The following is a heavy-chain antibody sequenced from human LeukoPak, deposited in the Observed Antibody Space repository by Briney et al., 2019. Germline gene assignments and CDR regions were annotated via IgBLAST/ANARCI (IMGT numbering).Heavy chain of an antibody. V-gene: IGHV4-34*01. CDR3: ASRAERYYYDSSGYYGY. Sequence: SETLSLTCAVYGGSFSGYYWSWIRQPPGKGLEWIGEINHSGSTNYNPSLTSRVTISVDTSKNQFSLKLSSVTAADTAVYYCASRAERYYYDSSGYYGYWGQGTLVTVSS. CDR1: GGSFSGYY. D-gene: IGHD3-22*01. CDR2: INHSGST. J-gene: IGHJ4*02.